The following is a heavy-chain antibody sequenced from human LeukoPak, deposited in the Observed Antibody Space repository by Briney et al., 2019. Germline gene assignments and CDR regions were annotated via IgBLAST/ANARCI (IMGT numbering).Heavy chain of an antibody. Sequence: QPGGSLRLSCAASGFTFSSSAMSWVRQAPGKGLEWVSSISGSGSGGSTYYADSVKGRFAISRDNSKNTLYLQMNSLRAEDTAVYYCAKSGYNRFDYWGQGTPVTVSS. D-gene: IGHD5-24*01. V-gene: IGHV3-23*01. CDR3: AKSGYNRFDY. J-gene: IGHJ4*02. CDR1: GFTFSSSA. CDR2: ISGSGSGGST.